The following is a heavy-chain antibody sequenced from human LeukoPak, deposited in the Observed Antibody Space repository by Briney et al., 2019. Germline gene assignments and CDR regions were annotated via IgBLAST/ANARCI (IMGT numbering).Heavy chain of an antibody. CDR1: GYTFTSYA. CDR2: INTGNGNT. CDR3: AIGYSSSWYDPALDY. D-gene: IGHD6-13*01. Sequence: ASVKVSCKASGYTFTSYAMHWVRQAPGQRLEWMGWINTGNGNTKYSQKFQGRVTITRDTSVSTAYMELSSLRSEDTAVYYCAIGYSSSWYDPALDYWGQGTLVTVSS. J-gene: IGHJ4*02. V-gene: IGHV1-3*04.